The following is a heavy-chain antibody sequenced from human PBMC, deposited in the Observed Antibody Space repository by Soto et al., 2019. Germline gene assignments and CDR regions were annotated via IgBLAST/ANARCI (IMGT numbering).Heavy chain of an antibody. CDR3: ATAKRGTVSLLSA. D-gene: IGHD4-4*01. J-gene: IGHJ5*01. Sequence: GGPVKGSRKASGYSFNDKPIHWVRQPPGQGLEWMGWLNPYSGATTYGANYKGRINLTRDTSLSTSYMELIGLRSDDTAVYYCATAKRGTVSLLSAWGQGILVTVSS. CDR2: LNPYSGAT. CDR1: GYSFNDKP. V-gene: IGHV1-2*02.